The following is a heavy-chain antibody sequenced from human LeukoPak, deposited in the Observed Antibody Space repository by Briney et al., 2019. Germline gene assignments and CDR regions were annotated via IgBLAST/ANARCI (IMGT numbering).Heavy chain of an antibody. Sequence: PGGSLRLSCAASGITFSSYAMSWVRQAPGKGLEWVSSISDSGGSTYYADSVKGRFTISRDNSKNMVYLQMNSLRAEDTAVYFCESRGDFWSGDERCWGQGTLVTVSS. CDR3: ESRGDFWSGDERC. CDR1: GITFSSYA. D-gene: IGHD3-3*01. CDR2: ISDSGGST. V-gene: IGHV3-23*01. J-gene: IGHJ4*02.